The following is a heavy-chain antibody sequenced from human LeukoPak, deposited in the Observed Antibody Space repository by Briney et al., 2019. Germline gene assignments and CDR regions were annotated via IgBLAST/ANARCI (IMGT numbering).Heavy chain of an antibody. Sequence: KSSETLSLTCSVSGGSISTSGYYWGWIRQSPGTGLEWIGSFSHNVGTYYNPSLKSRVTISVDTSKNQFSLKLSSVTAADTAVYYCARLAVAGSYTLKRYYYYMDVWGKGTTVTVSS. CDR1: GGSISTSGYY. CDR3: ARLAVAGSYTLKRYYYYMDV. D-gene: IGHD6-19*01. J-gene: IGHJ6*03. CDR2: FSHNVGT. V-gene: IGHV4-39*07.